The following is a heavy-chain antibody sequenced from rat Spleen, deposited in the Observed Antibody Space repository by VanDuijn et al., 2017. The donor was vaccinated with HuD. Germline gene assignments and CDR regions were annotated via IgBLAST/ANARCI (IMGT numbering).Heavy chain of an antibody. Sequence: EVKLVESGGGLVQPGRSLKLSCAASGFNFNDYWMGWVRQAPTEGLEWVASISPSGGSTFYRDSVKGRFTISRDNAKRTLFLQMDSLRSEDTATYYCTTGSYYAYNCWGQGVMVTVSS. V-gene: IGHV5-19*01. CDR3: TTGSYYAYNC. D-gene: IGHD1-7*01. CDR1: GFNFNDYW. J-gene: IGHJ2*01. CDR2: ISPSGGST.